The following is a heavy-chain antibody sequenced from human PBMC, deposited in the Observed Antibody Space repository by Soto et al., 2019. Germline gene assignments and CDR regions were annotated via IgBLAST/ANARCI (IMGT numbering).Heavy chain of an antibody. CDR3: ARELQFLEKGFDY. CDR2: INAANGNT. V-gene: IGHV1-3*01. Sequence: QVQLVQSGAEVKQSGASVKLSCKASGYTFTSHYIHWVRQAPGQRLEWMGRINAANGNTPYSQKFQGSITITMDTSASTAYMELSSLKSEDTAVYYCARELQFLEKGFDYWGQGTLVTVSS. J-gene: IGHJ4*02. CDR1: GYTFTSHY. D-gene: IGHD3-3*01.